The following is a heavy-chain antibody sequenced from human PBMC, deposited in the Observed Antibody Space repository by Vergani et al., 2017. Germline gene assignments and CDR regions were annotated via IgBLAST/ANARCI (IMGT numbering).Heavy chain of an antibody. Sequence: QVQLVESGGGVVQPGRSLRLSCAASGFTFSSYGMHWVRQAPGKGLEWVAVISYDGSNKYYADSVKGRFTISRDNSKNTLYLQMNSLRAEDTAVYYCAREGTYYDILTGYFYYYGMDVWGQGTTVTVSS. CDR2: ISYDGSNK. CDR1: GFTFSSYG. J-gene: IGHJ6*02. D-gene: IGHD3-9*01. CDR3: AREGTYYDILTGYFYYYGMDV. V-gene: IGHV3-30*03.